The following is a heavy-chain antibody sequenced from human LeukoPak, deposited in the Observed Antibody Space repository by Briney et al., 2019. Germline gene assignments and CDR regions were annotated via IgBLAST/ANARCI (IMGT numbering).Heavy chain of an antibody. CDR1: GFTFSSYW. CDR2: IRYDGSNK. D-gene: IGHD6-6*01. J-gene: IGHJ4*02. CDR3: AKDSSSSQDFDY. V-gene: IGHV3-30*02. Sequence: QAGGSLRLSCAASGFTFSSYWMSWVRQAPGKGLEWVAFIRYDGSNKYYADSVKGRFTISRDNSKNTLYLQMNSLRAEDTAVYYCAKDSSSSQDFDYRGQGTLVTVSS.